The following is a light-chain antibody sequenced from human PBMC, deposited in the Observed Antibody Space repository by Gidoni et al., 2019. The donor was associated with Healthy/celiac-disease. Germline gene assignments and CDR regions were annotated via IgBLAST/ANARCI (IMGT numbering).Light chain of an antibody. CDR1: QSVSSSY. J-gene: IGKJ2*01. CDR2: GAS. CDR3: QQYGSSPPMYT. Sequence: EIVLTQSPGPLSLSPGERATLSCRASQSVSSSYLAWYQQKPGQAPRPLIYGASSRATGIPDRFSGSGSGTDFTLTISRLEPEDFAVYYCQQYGSSPPMYTFGQGTKLEIK. V-gene: IGKV3-20*01.